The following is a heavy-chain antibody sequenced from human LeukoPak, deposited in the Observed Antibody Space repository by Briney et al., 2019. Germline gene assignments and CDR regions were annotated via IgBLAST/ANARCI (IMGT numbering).Heavy chain of an antibody. Sequence: GASVKVSCKASGYTFTGYYMHWVRQAPGQGLEWMGWINPNSGGTNYAQKFQGRVTMTRDTSISTAYMELSRLRSDDTAVYYCARVTFSLLRLGELSPWGQGTLVTVSS. J-gene: IGHJ5*02. CDR2: INPNSGGT. D-gene: IGHD3-16*02. CDR1: GYTFTGYY. CDR3: ARVTFSLLRLGELSP. V-gene: IGHV1-2*02.